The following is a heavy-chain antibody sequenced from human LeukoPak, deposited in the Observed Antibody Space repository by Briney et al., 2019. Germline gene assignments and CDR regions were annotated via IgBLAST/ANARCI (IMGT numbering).Heavy chain of an antibody. D-gene: IGHD4-23*01. CDR1: GFTFSSYG. V-gene: IGHV3-23*01. J-gene: IGHJ4*02. CDR3: AKRSDYGGNWNYFDY. CDR2: ISDSGGDT. Sequence: GGSLRLSCAASGFTFSSYGMSWVRQAPGKGLEWVSTISDSGGDTFYADSEKGRFTISRDNSRNTLYLQMNGLRVEDTAVYYCAKRSDYGGNWNYFDYWGQGTLVTVSS.